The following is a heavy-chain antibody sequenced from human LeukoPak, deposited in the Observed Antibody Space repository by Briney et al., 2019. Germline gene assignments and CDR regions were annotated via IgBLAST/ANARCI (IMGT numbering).Heavy chain of an antibody. CDR3: AREGSQLGGSAGFDY. CDR2: ISYDGSNK. CDR1: GFTFSSYA. Sequence: PGGSLRLSCAASGFTFSSYAMHWVRQAPGKGLEWVAVISYDGSNKYYADSVKGRFTISRDNSKNTLYLQMNSLRAEDTAVYYCAREGSQLGGSAGFDYWGQGTLVTVSS. J-gene: IGHJ4*02. V-gene: IGHV3-30-3*01. D-gene: IGHD3-10*01.